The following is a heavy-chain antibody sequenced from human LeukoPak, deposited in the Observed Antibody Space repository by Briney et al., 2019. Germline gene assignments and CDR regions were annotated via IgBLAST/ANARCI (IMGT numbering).Heavy chain of an antibody. Sequence: PSQTLSLTCTVSGGSISSGGYYWSWIRQHPGKGLEWIGYIYYSGSTYYNPSLKSRVTISVDTSKNQFSLKLSSVTAADTAVYYCARSDYGDYGSWSRYYYGMDVWGQGTTVTVSS. V-gene: IGHV4-31*03. CDR2: IYYSGST. CDR3: ARSDYGDYGSWSRYYYGMDV. D-gene: IGHD4-17*01. J-gene: IGHJ6*02. CDR1: GGSISSGGYY.